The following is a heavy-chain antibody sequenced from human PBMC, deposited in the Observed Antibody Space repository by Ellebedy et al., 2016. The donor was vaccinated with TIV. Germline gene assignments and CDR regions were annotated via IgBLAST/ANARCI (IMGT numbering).Heavy chain of an antibody. J-gene: IGHJ3*02. CDR2: ISGSSLTI. Sequence: GESLKISCAASGFTFTPYAMNWVRQAPGKGLEWLSYISGSSLTIYYADSVKGRFTISRDNAENSLYLQMTSLRAEDTAVYYCARDMAWGNERVNDALDIWGQGTMVIVSS. V-gene: IGHV3-48*04. CDR3: ARDMAWGNERVNDALDI. CDR1: GFTFTPYA. D-gene: IGHD7-27*01.